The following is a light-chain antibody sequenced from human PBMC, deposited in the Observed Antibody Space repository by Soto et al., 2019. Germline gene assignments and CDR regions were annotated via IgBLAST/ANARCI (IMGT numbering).Light chain of an antibody. CDR1: QYISNN. J-gene: IGKJ5*01. CDR3: QQYNHWSSIT. CDR2: GAS. V-gene: IGKV3-15*01. Sequence: EIAMTQSPATLSVSLGERATLSGRASQYISNNLAWYQQRPGQAPSLLIYGASTRATGVPARFSGSGSGTDFLLSISGLQSEDSAVYYCQQYNHWSSITFGQGTRLEIK.